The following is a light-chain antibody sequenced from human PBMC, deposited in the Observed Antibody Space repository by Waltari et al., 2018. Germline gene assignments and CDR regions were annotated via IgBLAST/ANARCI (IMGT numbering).Light chain of an antibody. CDR2: WAS. J-gene: IGKJ1*01. Sequence: DIVMTQSPDSLAVFLGERATINCKCSQSVLYSSNNKNYLAWYQQRPGQPPKLLIYWASTRESGVPDRFSGSGSGTDFTLTISSLQAEDVAVYYCQQYYNVPWTFGQGTKVEIK. V-gene: IGKV4-1*01. CDR1: QSVLYSSNNKNY. CDR3: QQYYNVPWT.